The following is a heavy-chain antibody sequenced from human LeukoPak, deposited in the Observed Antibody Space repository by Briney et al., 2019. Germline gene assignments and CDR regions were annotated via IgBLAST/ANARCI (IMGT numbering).Heavy chain of an antibody. CDR1: GGSISSGGEY. J-gene: IGHJ3*01. CDR2: VYYSGST. Sequence: SQTLSLTCTVSGGSISSGGEYWRWIRHLPGKGLEWIGYVYYSGSTYYNPSLESRITMSVDTSENQFSLKLTSVTAADTAVYYCAREKTAYYYDRSGFSEGAFDVWGQGTMVTVSS. D-gene: IGHD3-22*01. V-gene: IGHV4-31*03. CDR3: AREKTAYYYDRSGFSEGAFDV.